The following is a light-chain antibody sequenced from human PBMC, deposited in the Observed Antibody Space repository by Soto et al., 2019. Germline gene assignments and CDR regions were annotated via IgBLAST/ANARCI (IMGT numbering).Light chain of an antibody. Sequence: EIVLTQSPGTLSLSPGERATLSCRASQSVSSSYLAWYQQKPGQAPRLLIYGASSRATGIPDRFSGSGSGTDFTLPISGLEPDDFAVYYCQQYGSSPLTFGGGTKVEIK. CDR2: GAS. V-gene: IGKV3-20*01. CDR1: QSVSSSY. J-gene: IGKJ4*01. CDR3: QQYGSSPLT.